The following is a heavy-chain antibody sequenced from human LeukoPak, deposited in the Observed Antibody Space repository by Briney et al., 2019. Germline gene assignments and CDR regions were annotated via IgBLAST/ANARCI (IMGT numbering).Heavy chain of an antibody. Sequence: GGSLRLSCAASGFTFDDYGMSWVRQAPGKGLEWVSSIGSDNKSHYSESAKGRFAISRDNSKSIVFLQLNSLRAEDTALYYCARALHYYVAMDVWGQGTTVYVSS. V-gene: IGHV3-23*05. CDR1: GFTFDDYG. J-gene: IGHJ6*02. CDR2: IGSDNKS. D-gene: IGHD3-10*02. CDR3: ARALHYYVAMDV.